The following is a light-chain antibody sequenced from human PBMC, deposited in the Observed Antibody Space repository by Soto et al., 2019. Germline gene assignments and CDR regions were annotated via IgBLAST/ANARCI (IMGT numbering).Light chain of an antibody. J-gene: IGLJ1*01. CDR1: SSKIGGNS. Sequence: QSVLTQPPSVCAAPRRKVTISCSGSSSKIGGNSFSLLQQLPGTAPNPLIYDDNKRPTGIPDRFSGSKSATSATLGIAGFQTADEADYDCGSWDSSLSAYVFGTGTKVTVL. CDR3: GSWDSSLSAYV. CDR2: DDN. V-gene: IGLV1-51*01.